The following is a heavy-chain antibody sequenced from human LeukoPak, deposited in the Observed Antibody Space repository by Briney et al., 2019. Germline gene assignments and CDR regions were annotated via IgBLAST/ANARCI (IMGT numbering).Heavy chain of an antibody. CDR1: GYSINSGYY. D-gene: IGHD5-18*01. CDR3: ARGDTAMVYFDY. V-gene: IGHV4-38-2*02. Sequence: PSETLSLTCTVSGYSINSGYYWGWIRQPPGKGLEWIGSIYHSGSTYYNPSLKSRVTISVDTSKNQFSLKLSSVTAADTAVYYCARGDTAMVYFDYWGQGALVTVSS. CDR2: IYHSGST. J-gene: IGHJ4*02.